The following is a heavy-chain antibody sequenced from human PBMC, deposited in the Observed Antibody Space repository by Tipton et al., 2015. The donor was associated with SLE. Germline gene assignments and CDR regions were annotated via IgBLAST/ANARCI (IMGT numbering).Heavy chain of an antibody. D-gene: IGHD1-26*01. J-gene: IGHJ3*02. CDR2: IYNSGST. CDR1: GGSISDNY. Sequence: TLSLTCTVSGGSISDNYWSWIRQPPGRGLEWIGYIYNSGSTNYNPSFNSRVTMSVDTSKNQFTLKLSTVTAADTAVYYCAIYSGTLGACDIWCQGTVVAVPS. V-gene: IGHV4-59*01. CDR3: AIYSGTLGACDI.